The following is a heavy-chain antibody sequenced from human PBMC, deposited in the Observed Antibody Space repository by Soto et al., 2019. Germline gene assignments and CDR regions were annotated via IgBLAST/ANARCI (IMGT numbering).Heavy chain of an antibody. CDR3: ARVERGSPDY. CDR1: GGSISSGGYS. V-gene: IGHV4-30-2*01. CDR2: IYHSGST. Sequence: QLQLQESDSGLGKPSQTLSLTCAVSGGSISSGGYSWSWIRQPPGKGLEWIGYIYHSGSTYYNPSLKSRVTISVDRSKNQFSLKLSSVTAADTAVYYCARVERGSPDYWGQGTLVTVSS. J-gene: IGHJ4*02.